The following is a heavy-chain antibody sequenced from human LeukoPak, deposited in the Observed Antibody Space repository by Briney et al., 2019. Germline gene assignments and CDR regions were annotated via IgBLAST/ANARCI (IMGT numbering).Heavy chain of an antibody. V-gene: IGHV4-61*02. J-gene: IGHJ4*02. CDR2: IYTSGST. D-gene: IGHD5-24*01. Sequence: SETLSLTCTVSGGSISSGSYYWSWIRQPAGKGLEWIGRIYTSGSTNYNPSLKSRVTISVDTSKNQFSLKLSSVTAADTAVYYCSRGTDAYKCGNSWGQGTLVTVSS. CDR3: SRGTDAYKCGNS. CDR1: GGSISSGSYY.